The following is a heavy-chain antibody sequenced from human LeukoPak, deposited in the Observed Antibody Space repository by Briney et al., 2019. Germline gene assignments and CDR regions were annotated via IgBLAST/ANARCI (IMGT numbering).Heavy chain of an antibody. J-gene: IGHJ5*02. CDR1: GFTFTTRG. CDR2: AGNDGRIK. CDR3: ATTEGVTDKWLDP. D-gene: IGHD2-8*01. Sequence: GGSLRLSCAASGFTFTTRGMHWVRQAPGRGPQWVAFAGNDGRIKYNENSVEGRFTISRDNSKNTLYLQMNSLRPEDTAAYYCATTEGVTDKWLDPWGQGTQVTVS. V-gene: IGHV3-30*02.